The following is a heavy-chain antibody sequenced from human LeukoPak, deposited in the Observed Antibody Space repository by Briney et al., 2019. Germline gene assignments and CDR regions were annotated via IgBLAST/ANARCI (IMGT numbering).Heavy chain of an antibody. CDR2: ISAYNGNT. Sequence: ASVKVSCKASGYTLTSYGISWVRQAPGQGLEWMGWISAYNGNTNYAQKLQGRVTMTTDTSTSTAYMELRSLRSDDTAVYYCARDEQIRGWYNADYWGQGTLVTVSS. D-gene: IGHD6-19*01. CDR3: ARDEQIRGWYNADY. V-gene: IGHV1-18*01. CDR1: GYTLTSYG. J-gene: IGHJ4*02.